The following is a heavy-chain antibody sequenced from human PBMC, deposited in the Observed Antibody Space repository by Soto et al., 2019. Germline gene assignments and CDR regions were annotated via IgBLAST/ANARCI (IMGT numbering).Heavy chain of an antibody. CDR3: TTDSYITTIIVRFDS. J-gene: IGHJ4*01. D-gene: IGHD3-22*01. CDR2: VKSKTDGGTT. V-gene: IGHV3-15*07. CDR1: GFTFSKAW. Sequence: GGSLRLSCAASGFTFSKAWINWVRQAPGKGLEWVGRVKSKTDGGTTDFAAPVKGRFAISRDDSKNMVYLEMNSLKTEDTAIYYCTTDSYITTIIVRFDSWRHAPPVTV.